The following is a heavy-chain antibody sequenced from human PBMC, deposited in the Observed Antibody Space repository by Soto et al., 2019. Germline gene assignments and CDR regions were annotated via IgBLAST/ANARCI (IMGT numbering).Heavy chain of an antibody. CDR3: ARHTLTVRSGFDN. J-gene: IGHJ4*02. D-gene: IGHD4-17*01. CDR1: GGSISTYY. Sequence: QVQLQESGPGLVKPSETLSLTCTVSGGSISTYYWDWLRQSPEKGLEWIGYTHYSGNTNYHPSLRGRVTISLDTSRIQFSLILSAVPAADTAIYYCARHTLTVRSGFDNWGQGALVTVSS. V-gene: IGHV4-59*12. CDR2: THYSGNT.